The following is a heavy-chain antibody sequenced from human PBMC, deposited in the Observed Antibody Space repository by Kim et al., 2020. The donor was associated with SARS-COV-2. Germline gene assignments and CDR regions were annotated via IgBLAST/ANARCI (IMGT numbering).Heavy chain of an antibody. CDR2: ISWNSGSI. D-gene: IGHD6-13*01. CDR1: GFTFDDYA. V-gene: IGHV3-9*01. CDR3: AKDLTGYSGSSNYGMDV. Sequence: GGSLRLSCAASGFTFDDYAMHWVRQAPGKGLEWVSGISWNSGSIGYADSVKGRFTISRDNAKNSLYLQMNSLRAEDTALYYCAKDLTGYSGSSNYGMDVWGQGTTVTVSS. J-gene: IGHJ6*02.